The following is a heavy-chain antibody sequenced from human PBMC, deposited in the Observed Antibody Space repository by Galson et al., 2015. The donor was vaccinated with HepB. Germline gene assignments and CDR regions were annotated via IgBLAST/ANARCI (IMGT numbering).Heavy chain of an antibody. V-gene: IGHV3-7*03. Sequence: SLRLSCAVSGFTYSNYWVSWVHQAPGRGLEWVANIKYDGSEKYYVRSVEGRFTVSRDNAQNSLYLHMSSLRAEDTAVYYCARGWDIEVTANFDYWGQGALVTVSS. CDR2: IKYDGSEK. CDR3: ARGWDIEVTANFDY. CDR1: GFTYSNYW. D-gene: IGHD2-21*02. J-gene: IGHJ4*02.